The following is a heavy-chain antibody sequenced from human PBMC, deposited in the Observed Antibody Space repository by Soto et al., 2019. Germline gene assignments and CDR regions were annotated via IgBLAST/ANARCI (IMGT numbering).Heavy chain of an antibody. J-gene: IGHJ6*02. CDR3: ARDTRDYSNYRYYYYGMVV. CDR1: GFTFSSYG. D-gene: IGHD4-4*01. V-gene: IGHV3-33*01. CDR2: IWYDGSNK. Sequence: QVQLVESGGGVVQPGRSLRLSCAASGFTFSSYGMHWVRQAPGKGLEWVAVIWYDGSNKYYADSVKGRFTISRDNSKNTQYLQMNSLRAEDTAVYYCARDTRDYSNYRYYYYGMVVWGQGTTVTVSS.